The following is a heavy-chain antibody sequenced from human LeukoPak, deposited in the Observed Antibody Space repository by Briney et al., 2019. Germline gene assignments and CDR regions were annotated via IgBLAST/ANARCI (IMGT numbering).Heavy chain of an antibody. CDR2: ISAYNGNT. CDR3: ARDLGIAARRGEGY. Sequence: GASVKVSCKASGYTFTSYGISWVRQAPGQGLEWMGWISAYNGNTNYAQKLQGRVTMTTDTSASTAYMELRSLRSDDTAVYYCARDLGIAARRGEGYWGQGTLVTVSS. CDR1: GYTFTSYG. J-gene: IGHJ4*02. D-gene: IGHD6-6*01. V-gene: IGHV1-18*01.